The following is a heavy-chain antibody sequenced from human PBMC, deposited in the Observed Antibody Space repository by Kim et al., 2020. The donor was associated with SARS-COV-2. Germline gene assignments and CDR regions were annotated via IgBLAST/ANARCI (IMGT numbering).Heavy chain of an antibody. Sequence: SGPTLVNPTETLTLTCTVSGFSLSNARMGVSWIRQPPGKALEWLAHIFSNDEKSYSTSLKSRLTISKDTSKSQVVLTMTNMDPVDTATYYCARILLDDYGGSSLFDYWGQGTLVTVSS. CDR2: IFSNDEK. J-gene: IGHJ4*02. CDR3: ARILLDDYGGSSLFDY. D-gene: IGHD4-17*01. V-gene: IGHV2-26*01. CDR1: GFSLSNARMG.